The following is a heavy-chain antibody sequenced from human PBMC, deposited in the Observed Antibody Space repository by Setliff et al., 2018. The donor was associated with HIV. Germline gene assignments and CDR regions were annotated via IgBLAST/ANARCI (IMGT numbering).Heavy chain of an antibody. D-gene: IGHD3-10*01. CDR2: ISEDGNKK. CDR1: GFTFTNYP. V-gene: IGHV3-30*04. CDR3: ARRETGALYFGTFYYYGMDV. J-gene: IGHJ6*02. Sequence: PGGSLRLSCAASGFTFTNYPMHWVRQAPGKGLEWVAVISEDGNKKYYADSVKGRFTISSDNAKNSLYLQMNSLRAEDTAVYYCARRETGALYFGTFYYYGMDVWGQGTTVTVSS.